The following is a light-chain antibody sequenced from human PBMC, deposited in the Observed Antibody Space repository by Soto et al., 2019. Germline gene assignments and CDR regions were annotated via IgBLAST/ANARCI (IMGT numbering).Light chain of an antibody. J-gene: IGKJ5*01. CDR1: QSVSSY. CDR3: QQRSNWLSIT. V-gene: IGKV3-11*01. CDR2: DAS. Sequence: EIVLTQSPATLSFSPLERATLSCIAGQSVSSYLAWYQQKPGQAPRLLIYDASNRATGIPARFSGSGSGTDFTLTISSLEPEDFAVYYCQQRSNWLSITFGQGTRLEMK.